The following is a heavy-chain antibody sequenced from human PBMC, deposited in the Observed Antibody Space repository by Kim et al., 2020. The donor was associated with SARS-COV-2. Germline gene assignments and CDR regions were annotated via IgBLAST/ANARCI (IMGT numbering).Heavy chain of an antibody. Sequence: SETLSLTCTVSGGSISSSSYYWGWIRQPPGKGLEWIGSIYYSGSTYYNPSLKSRVTISVDTSKNQFSLKLSSVTAADTAVYYCARLHAERGIYWGQGTLVTVSS. V-gene: IGHV4-39*01. CDR2: IYYSGST. J-gene: IGHJ4*02. CDR3: ARLHAERGIY. CDR1: GGSISSSSYY.